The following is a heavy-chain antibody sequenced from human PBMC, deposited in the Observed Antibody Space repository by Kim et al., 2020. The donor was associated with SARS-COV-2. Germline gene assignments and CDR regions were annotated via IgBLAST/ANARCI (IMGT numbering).Heavy chain of an antibody. D-gene: IGHD2-21*01. J-gene: IGHJ4*02. Sequence: GGSLRLSCAASGFSSSNYEFNWVRQAPGKGLEWIAYISTSGENVYYAHSVKGRFTVSRDSAKNSLYLQMDSLRDEDSAIYYCARETINCGGDCYDYWGQG. CDR1: GFSSSNYE. V-gene: IGHV3-48*03. CDR3: ARETINCGGDCYDY. CDR2: ISTSGENV.